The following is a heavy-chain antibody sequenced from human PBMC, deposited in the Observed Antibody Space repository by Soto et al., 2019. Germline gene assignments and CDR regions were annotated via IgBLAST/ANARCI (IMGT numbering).Heavy chain of an antibody. Sequence: SETLSLTCTVSGGSISSGDYYWSWIRQPPGKGLEWIGCIYYSGSTYYNPSLKSRVTISVDTSKNQFSLKLSSVTAADTAVYYCARVRVRGTDSSGYYWGQGTLVTVSS. CDR3: ARVRVRGTDSSGYY. J-gene: IGHJ4*02. CDR1: GGSISSGDYY. V-gene: IGHV4-30-4*01. D-gene: IGHD3-22*01. CDR2: IYYSGST.